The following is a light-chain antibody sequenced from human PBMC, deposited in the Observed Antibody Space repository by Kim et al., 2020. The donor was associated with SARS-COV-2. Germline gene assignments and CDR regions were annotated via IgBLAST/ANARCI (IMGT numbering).Light chain of an antibody. CDR2: DAC. CDR3: QQYDTYPFT. J-gene: IGKJ2*01. Sequence: SASVGDRVNLTCRDSQGIGNWMVWYQQTPVKPPKLLIYDACRVESGAPSRFSGAGYGTEFTLTINSLRPDDFASYYCQQYDTYPFTFGQGNKLEI. CDR1: QGIGNW. V-gene: IGKV1-5*01.